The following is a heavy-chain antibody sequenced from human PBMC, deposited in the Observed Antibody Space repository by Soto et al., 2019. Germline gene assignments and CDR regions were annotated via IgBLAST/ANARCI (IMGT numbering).Heavy chain of an antibody. CDR1: GGSISSSSYY. J-gene: IGHJ5*02. CDR3: ARVLRFLEWLSGTFDP. CDR2: IYYSGST. Sequence: SETLSLTCTVSGGSISSSSYYWGWIRQPPGKGLEWIGSIYYSGSTYYNPSLKSRVTISVDTSKNQFSLKLSSVTAADTAVYYCARVLRFLEWLSGTFDPWGQGTLVTVSS. V-gene: IGHV4-39*01. D-gene: IGHD3-3*01.